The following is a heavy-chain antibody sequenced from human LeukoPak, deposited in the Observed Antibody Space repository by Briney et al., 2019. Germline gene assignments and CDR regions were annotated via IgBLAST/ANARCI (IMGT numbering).Heavy chain of an antibody. Sequence: GGSLRLSCAASEFTFSNYALTWVRQAPGRGLEWVSSISGVGPYYAGSVKGRFSISRDNYKNTLYLQMSSLRAEDTAVYYCARDPNGDYVGAFDFQRWGQGTLVTVSS. D-gene: IGHD4-17*01. CDR3: ARDPNGDYVGAFDFQR. J-gene: IGHJ1*01. CDR1: EFTFSNYA. V-gene: IGHV3-23*01. CDR2: ISGVGP.